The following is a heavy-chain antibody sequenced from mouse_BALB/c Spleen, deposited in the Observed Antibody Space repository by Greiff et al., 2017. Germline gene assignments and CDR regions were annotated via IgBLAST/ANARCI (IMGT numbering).Heavy chain of an antibody. CDR1: GYAFTNYL. CDR2: INPGSGGT. V-gene: IGHV1-54*01. D-gene: IGHD3-2*01. Sequence: VQLKESGAELVRPGTSVKVSCKASGYAFTNYLIEWVKQRPGQGLEWIGVINPGSGGTNYNEKFKGKATLTADKSSSTAYMQLSSLTSDDSAVYFCARGDSSGPFAYWGQGTLVTVSA. CDR3: ARGDSSGPFAY. J-gene: IGHJ3*01.